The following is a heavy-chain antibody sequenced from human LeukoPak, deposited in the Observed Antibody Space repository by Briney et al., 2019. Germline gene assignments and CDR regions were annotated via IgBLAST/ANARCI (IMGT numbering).Heavy chain of an antibody. CDR2: MNPNSGNT. CDR1: GYTFTSYD. V-gene: IGHV1-8*01. D-gene: IGHD6-19*01. Sequence: GASVKVSCKASGYTFTSYDINWVRQATGQGLEWMGRMNPNSGNTGYAQKFQGRVTMTRNTSISTAYMELSSLRSEDTAVYYCARGCSSGWYNYYYYGMDVWGQGTTVTVSS. J-gene: IGHJ6*02. CDR3: ARGCSSGWYNYYYYGMDV.